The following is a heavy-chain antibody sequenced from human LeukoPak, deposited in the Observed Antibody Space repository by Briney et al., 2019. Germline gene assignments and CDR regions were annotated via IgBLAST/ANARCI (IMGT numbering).Heavy chain of an antibody. CDR2: IYHSGST. Sequence: SQTLSLTCAVSGGSISSGGYSWSWIRQPPGKGLEWIGYIYHSGSTYYNPSLKSRVTISVDRSKNQFSLKLSSVTAADTAVYYCARDSPGGWFDPWGQGTLVTVSS. CDR1: GGSISSGGYS. J-gene: IGHJ5*02. CDR3: ARDSPGGWFDP. V-gene: IGHV4-30-2*01.